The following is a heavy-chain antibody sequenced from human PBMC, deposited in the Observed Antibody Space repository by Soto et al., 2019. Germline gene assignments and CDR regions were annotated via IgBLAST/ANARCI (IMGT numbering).Heavy chain of an antibody. Sequence: QITLKESGPTLLKPTQTLKLTCTFSGFSLRSSGVAVGWIRQPPGKALEWLALIYWDDDKRYSPSLKSRLTITKDSSKNQVVLTMTNMDPVDTATYYCTHSLDFSTFGAYAFELWGQGTMVTVSS. D-gene: IGHD3-16*01. CDR3: THSLDFSTFGAYAFEL. CDR2: IYWDDDK. CDR1: GFSLRSSGVA. V-gene: IGHV2-5*02. J-gene: IGHJ3*01.